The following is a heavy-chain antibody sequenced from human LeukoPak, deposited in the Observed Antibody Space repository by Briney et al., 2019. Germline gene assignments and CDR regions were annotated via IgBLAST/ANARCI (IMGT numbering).Heavy chain of an antibody. D-gene: IGHD3-9*01. V-gene: IGHV3-66*01. J-gene: IGHJ5*02. CDR3: ARDKRYFDWLLSGFDP. CDR2: IYSGGST. CDR1: GFTVSSDY. Sequence: GGSLRLSCAASGFTVSSDYMSWVRQAPGKGLEWVSVIYSGGSTYYADSVKGRFTISRDNSNTIHLQMNSLRAEDTAVYYCARDKRYFDWLLSGFDPWGQGTLVTVSS.